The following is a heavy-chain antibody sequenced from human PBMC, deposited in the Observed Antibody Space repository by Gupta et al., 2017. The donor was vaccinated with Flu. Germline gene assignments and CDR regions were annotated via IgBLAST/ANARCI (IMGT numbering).Heavy chain of an antibody. J-gene: IGHJ4*02. Sequence: QVQLQESGPGLLKPSGTLSLTCTVSGGSISTYHWRWIRQSAGKGLEWIGRIYRSGSANYNRSLTSRVTMSVDTSKNQFSLKLTSLTAADTAVYYCSRAKYSNGWRWEYWGQGTLVTVSS. CDR2: IYRSGSA. CDR1: GGSISTYH. V-gene: IGHV4-4*07. D-gene: IGHD6-19*01. CDR3: SRAKYSNGWRWEY.